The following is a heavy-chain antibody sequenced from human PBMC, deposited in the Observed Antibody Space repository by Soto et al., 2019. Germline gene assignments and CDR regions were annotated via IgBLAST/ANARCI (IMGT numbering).Heavy chain of an antibody. CDR1: GFAFSSYD. Sequence: GGSLRLSCAASGFAFSSYDMHWVRQATGKGLDWVSAIGTAGDTYYPGSVKGRFTISRENAKNSLYLQMNSLRAGDTAVYYCARRLGTMIRGLINYYYAMDVWGQGTTVTVSS. CDR3: ARRLGTMIRGLINYYYAMDV. CDR2: IGTAGDT. J-gene: IGHJ6*02. V-gene: IGHV3-13*01. D-gene: IGHD3-10*01.